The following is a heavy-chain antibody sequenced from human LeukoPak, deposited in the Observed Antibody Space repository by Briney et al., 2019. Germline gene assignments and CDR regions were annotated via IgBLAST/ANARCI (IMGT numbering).Heavy chain of an antibody. J-gene: IGHJ4*02. CDR2: INTGNGNT. D-gene: IGHD5-18*01. CDR3: ARDRAMADY. V-gene: IGHV1-3*04. Sequence: GASVKVSCKASGYNFTSYPIHWVRQAPGQRLEWMGWINTGNGNTKYSQRFEGRVTVTTDTSAAAAYMELSSLRSEDTAVYYCARDRAMADYWGQGTLVTVSS. CDR1: GYNFTSYP.